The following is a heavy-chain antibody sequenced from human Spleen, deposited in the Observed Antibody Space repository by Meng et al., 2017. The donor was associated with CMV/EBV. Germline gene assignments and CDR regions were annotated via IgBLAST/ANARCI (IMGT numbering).Heavy chain of an antibody. CDR2: IDTAGDT. CDR3: ARCPRGWYFDL. Sequence: LSCAASGFTFSSYDMHWVRQVTGKGLEWVSGIDTAGDTYYPGSVKGRFTISRENAKNSLYLQMNSLRAGDTAVYYCARCPRGWYFDLWGRGTLVTVSS. CDR1: GFTFSSYD. V-gene: IGHV3-13*01. D-gene: IGHD3-16*01. J-gene: IGHJ2*01.